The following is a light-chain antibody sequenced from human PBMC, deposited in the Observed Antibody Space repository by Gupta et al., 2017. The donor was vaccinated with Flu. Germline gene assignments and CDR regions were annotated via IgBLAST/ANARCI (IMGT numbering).Light chain of an antibody. V-gene: IGLV2-11*01. CDR3: CSYAGSYTWV. Sequence: QSALTQPRSVSGSPGHSVTISCPGTSSDVGDYHYVSWYQHHPGKAPKLTIYDVNKRPSGVPDRFSGSKSGNTASLTISGLQAEDAADYYCCSYAGSYTWVFGGGTKVTVL. CDR1: SSDVGDYHY. CDR2: DVN. J-gene: IGLJ3*02.